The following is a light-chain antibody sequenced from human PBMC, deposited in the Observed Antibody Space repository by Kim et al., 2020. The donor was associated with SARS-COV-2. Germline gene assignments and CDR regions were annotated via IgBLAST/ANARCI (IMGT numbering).Light chain of an antibody. V-gene: IGLV2-8*01. Sequence: GQSVTISCTGTSSDVGGYNYVSWYQQHPGKAPKLMIYEVSKRPSGVPDRFSGSKSGNTASLTVSGLQAEDEADYYCRSYAGSNNYVFGTGTKVTVL. J-gene: IGLJ1*01. CDR3: RSYAGSNNYV. CDR2: EVS. CDR1: SSDVGGYNY.